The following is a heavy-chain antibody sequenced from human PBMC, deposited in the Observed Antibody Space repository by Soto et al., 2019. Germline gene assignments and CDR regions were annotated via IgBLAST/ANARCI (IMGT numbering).Heavy chain of an antibody. CDR2: INPSGGST. Sequence: SLKGSCKTSGCTYCIYAISCVGQAPGQGLELMGIINPSGGSTSYAQKFQGRVTMTRDTSTSTVYMELSSLRSEDTAVYYRARAPSMVYYFDYWGQGTLVTVSS. J-gene: IGHJ4*02. CDR1: GCTYCIYA. V-gene: IGHV1-46*01. CDR3: ARAPSMVYYFDY. D-gene: IGHD3-10*01.